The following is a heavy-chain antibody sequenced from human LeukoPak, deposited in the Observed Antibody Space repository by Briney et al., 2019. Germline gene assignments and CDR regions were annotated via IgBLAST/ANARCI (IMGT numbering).Heavy chain of an antibody. J-gene: IGHJ3*02. V-gene: IGHV3-30-3*01. D-gene: IGHD3-22*01. Sequence: GGSLRLSCAASGFTFSSYAMHWVRQAPGKGLEWVAVISYDGSNKYYADSVKGRFTISRDNSKNTLYLQMNSLRAEDTAVYYCASWDSSLVNPGFDIWGQGTMVTVSS. CDR1: GFTFSSYA. CDR2: ISYDGSNK. CDR3: ASWDSSLVNPGFDI.